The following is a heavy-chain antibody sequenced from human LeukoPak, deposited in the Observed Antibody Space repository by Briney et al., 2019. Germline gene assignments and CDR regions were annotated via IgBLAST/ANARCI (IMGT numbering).Heavy chain of an antibody. J-gene: IGHJ4*02. CDR1: GYAFTGYY. CDR2: ISPNSGGT. D-gene: IGHD5-24*01. Sequence: ASVKVSCKASGYAFTGYYLAWVRQAPGQGPEWMGWISPNSGGTNYAQKFQGRVTMTRDTSRSTAYMELSRLRSDDTAVYYCARERGDGYNAYFDYWGQGTLVTVSS. CDR3: ARERGDGYNAYFDY. V-gene: IGHV1-2*02.